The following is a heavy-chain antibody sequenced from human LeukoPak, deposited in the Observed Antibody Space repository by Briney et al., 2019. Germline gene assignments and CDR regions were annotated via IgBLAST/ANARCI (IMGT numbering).Heavy chain of an antibody. CDR1: GFTFSSYG. CDR2: IWYDGSNK. D-gene: IGHD1-1*01. V-gene: IGHV3-33*01. Sequence: PGGSLRLSCAASGFTFSSYGMHWVRQAPGKGLEWVAVIWYDGSNKYYADSVKGRFTISRDNSKNTLYLQMNSLRAEDTAVYYCARDLERAASAFDHWGQGTLVTVSS. J-gene: IGHJ4*02. CDR3: ARDLERAASAFDH.